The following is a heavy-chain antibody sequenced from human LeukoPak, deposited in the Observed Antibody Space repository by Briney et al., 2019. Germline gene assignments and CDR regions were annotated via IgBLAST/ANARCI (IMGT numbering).Heavy chain of an antibody. V-gene: IGHV1-2*02. J-gene: IGHJ3*01. CDR1: GYTFTGYY. D-gene: IGHD3-22*01. CDR3: ARESSYYYDSSGYYHDAFDV. Sequence: ASVKVTCKASGYTFTGYYMHWVRQAPGQGLEWMGWINPNSGGTNYAQKFQGRVTMTRDTSISTAYMELSRLRSDDTAVYYCARESSYYYDSSGYYHDAFDVWGQGTMATVSS. CDR2: INPNSGGT.